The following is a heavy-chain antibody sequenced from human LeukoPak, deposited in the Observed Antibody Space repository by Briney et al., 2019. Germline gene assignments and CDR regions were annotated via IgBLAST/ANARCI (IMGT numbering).Heavy chain of an antibody. D-gene: IGHD5-12*01. CDR1: GGTFSSYA. J-gene: IGHJ4*02. Sequence: ASVKVSCGASGGTFSSYAISWVRQAPGQGLEWMGGIIPIFGTANYAQKFQGRVTITADESTSTAYMELSSLRSEDTAVYYCARVSGYSGYDSAWGQGTLVTVSS. CDR2: IIPIFGTA. CDR3: ARVSGYSGYDSA. V-gene: IGHV1-69*13.